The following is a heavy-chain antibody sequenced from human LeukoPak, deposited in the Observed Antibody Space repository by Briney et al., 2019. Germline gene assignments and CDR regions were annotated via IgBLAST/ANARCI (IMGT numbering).Heavy chain of an antibody. CDR2: INHSRST. J-gene: IGHJ4*02. Sequence: SETLSLTCAVYGGSFSGYYWSWIRQPPGKGLEWIGEINHSRSTNYNPSLKSRVTISVDTSKNQFSLKLSSVTAADTAVYYCARGESSGWRHPVYWGQGTLVTVSS. CDR1: GGSFSGYY. D-gene: IGHD6-19*01. V-gene: IGHV4-34*01. CDR3: ARGESSGWRHPVY.